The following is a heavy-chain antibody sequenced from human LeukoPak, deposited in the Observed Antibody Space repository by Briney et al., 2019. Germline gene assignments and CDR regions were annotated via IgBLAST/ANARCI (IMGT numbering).Heavy chain of an antibody. CDR3: ARDGGGRGYSYGYRY. V-gene: IGHV4-4*02. Sequence: SGTLSLTCAVSGGSISSSNWWSWVRQPPGKGLEWIGEIYHGGSTNYNPSLKSRVTISVDKSKNQFSLKLSSVTAADTAVYYCARDGGGRGYSYGYRYWGQGTLVTVSS. CDR1: GGSISSSNW. J-gene: IGHJ4*02. D-gene: IGHD5-18*01. CDR2: IYHGGST.